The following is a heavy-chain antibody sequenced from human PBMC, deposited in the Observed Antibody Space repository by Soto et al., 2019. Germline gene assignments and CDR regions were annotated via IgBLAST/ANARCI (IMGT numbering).Heavy chain of an antibody. D-gene: IGHD2-21*02. CDR1: SGSFSGYY. CDR2: IIHTGNT. V-gene: IGHV4-34*12. CDR3: AGGYCGGDCYSPRLYYYGMDV. J-gene: IGHJ6*02. Sequence: SETLSLTCAVYSGSFSGYYWTWIRQPPGKGLEWIGQIIHTGNTNYNPSLKSRVTISEDTSKNQFSLKLTSVTAADTAMYYCAGGYCGGDCYSPRLYYYGMDVWGPGTTVTVSS.